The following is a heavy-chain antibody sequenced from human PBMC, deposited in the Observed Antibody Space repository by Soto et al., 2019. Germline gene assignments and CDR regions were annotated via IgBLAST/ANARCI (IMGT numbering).Heavy chain of an antibody. J-gene: IGHJ4*02. CDR2: IIPIFCTA. Sequence: QVQLVQSGAEVKKPGSSVKVSCKASGGTFSSYAISWVRQAPGQGLEWMGGIIPIFCTANYAQKFQGRVTITADKSTSTAYMEMSSLRSEDTAVYYCARNIAAAAGTPFDYWGQGTLVTVSS. D-gene: IGHD6-13*01. CDR1: GGTFSSYA. CDR3: ARNIAAAAGTPFDY. V-gene: IGHV1-69*06.